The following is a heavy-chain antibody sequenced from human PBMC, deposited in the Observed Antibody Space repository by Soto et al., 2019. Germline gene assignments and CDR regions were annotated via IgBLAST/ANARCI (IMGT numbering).Heavy chain of an antibody. Sequence: QVHLAESGGGVVQPGRSLRLSCAASGVTFSQFDMHWVRQAPGKGLEWVAVIWFDGSENYYADSVKGRFTISRDNSRNTVYLQLNSLRVEDTAVYYCANGNLGAVAAPHLMDSWAQGTLVIVSS. D-gene: IGHD6-19*01. CDR3: ANGNLGAVAAPHLMDS. V-gene: IGHV3-33*06. J-gene: IGHJ4*02. CDR2: IWFDGSEN. CDR1: GVTFSQFD.